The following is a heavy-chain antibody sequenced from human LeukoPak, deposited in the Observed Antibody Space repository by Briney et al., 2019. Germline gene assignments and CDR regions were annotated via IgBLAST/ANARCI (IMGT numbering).Heavy chain of an antibody. CDR2: IIPIFGTA. V-gene: IGHV1-69*05. CDR3: ARGPLSAGYSSSWYSRYYYYMDV. D-gene: IGHD6-13*01. CDR1: GGTFSSYA. J-gene: IGHJ6*03. Sequence: SVKVSCKASGGTFSSYAISWVRRAPGQGLEWMGGIIPIFGTANYAQKFQGRVTITTDESTSTAYMELSSLRSEDTAVYYCARGPLSAGYSSSWYSRYYYYMDVWGKGTTVTVSS.